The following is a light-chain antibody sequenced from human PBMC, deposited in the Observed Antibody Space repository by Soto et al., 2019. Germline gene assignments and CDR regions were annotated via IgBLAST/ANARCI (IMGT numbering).Light chain of an antibody. J-gene: IGLJ1*01. Sequence: SYELTQPPSVSVAPGQTAGITCGGNNIGSKSVHWYQQKPGQAPVLVVYDDSDRPSGIPERFSGSNSGNTATLTISWVEAGDEADYYCQVWDSSSDHPVFGTGTKLTVL. CDR1: NIGSKS. CDR3: QVWDSSSDHPV. V-gene: IGLV3-21*02. CDR2: DDS.